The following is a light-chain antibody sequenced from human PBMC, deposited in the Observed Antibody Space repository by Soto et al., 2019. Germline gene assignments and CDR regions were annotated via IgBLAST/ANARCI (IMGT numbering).Light chain of an antibody. CDR2: AAS. V-gene: IGKV1-9*01. J-gene: IGKJ1*01. CDR3: QRLNAYPAT. CDR1: QGIDSF. Sequence: IQLTQSPSSLSASVGDRVTITCRASQGIDSFLAWYQQKPGEAPNLLIYAASTLHTGVPSRFSGSGSGTDFTLTFFSLLPEDFATYYCQRLNAYPATFGQGTKV.